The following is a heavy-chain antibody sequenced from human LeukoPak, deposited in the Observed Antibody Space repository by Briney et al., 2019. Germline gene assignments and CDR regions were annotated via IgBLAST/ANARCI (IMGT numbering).Heavy chain of an antibody. CDR2: IRYDGSNK. J-gene: IGHJ5*02. CDR3: AKPVDIVATDPGQNWFDP. CDR1: GFTFSSYG. Sequence: GGSLRLSCAASGFTFSSYGMHWVRQAPGKGLEWVAFIRYDGSNKYYADSVKGRFTISRDNSKNTLYLQMNSLRAEDTAVYYCAKPVDIVATDPGQNWFDPWGKGTLVTVSS. V-gene: IGHV3-30*02. D-gene: IGHD5-12*01.